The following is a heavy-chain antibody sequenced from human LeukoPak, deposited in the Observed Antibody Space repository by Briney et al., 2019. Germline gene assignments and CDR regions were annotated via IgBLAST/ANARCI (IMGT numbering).Heavy chain of an antibody. CDR1: GFTFSSYG. V-gene: IGHV3-33*01. J-gene: IGHJ4*02. CDR3: PRGYEELLLGD. CDR2: IWYDGSNK. Sequence: GGSLRLSCAASGFTFSSYGMHWVRQAPGKGLEWVAVIWYDGSNKYYADSAKGRFTISRDNSKNTLYLQMNSLRAEDTAVYYCPRGYEELLLGDWGQGTLVRVSS. D-gene: IGHD2-15*01.